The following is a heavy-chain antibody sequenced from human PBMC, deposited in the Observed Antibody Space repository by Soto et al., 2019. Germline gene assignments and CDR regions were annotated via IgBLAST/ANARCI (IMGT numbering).Heavy chain of an antibody. D-gene: IGHD2-2*01. CDR2: IIPIFGTA. V-gene: IGHV1-69*13. CDR1: GGTFSSYA. CDR3: ARGRYQLLWGSSWSFYGMDV. Sequence: GGSVKGSCKASGGTFSSYAISWVRQAPGKGLESMGGIIPIFGTANYAQKFQGRVTITADESTSTAYMELSSLRSEDTAVYYCARGRYQLLWGSSWSFYGMDVWGQGTTVTVSS. J-gene: IGHJ6*02.